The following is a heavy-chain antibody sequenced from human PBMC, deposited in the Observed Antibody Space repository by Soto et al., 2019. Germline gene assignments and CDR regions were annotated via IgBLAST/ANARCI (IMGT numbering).Heavy chain of an antibody. J-gene: IGHJ4*02. CDR1: GGSFSDYY. D-gene: IGHD3-22*01. Sequence: PSETLSLTCAVYGGSFSDYYWSWIRKPPGKGLEWIGEINHSGSTNYNTSLKSRVTISVDTSKNQFSLKLSSVTAADTAVYYCARGASGYYDSSGYYSPYYFDYWGQGTLVTVSS. CDR2: INHSGST. CDR3: ARGASGYYDSSGYYSPYYFDY. V-gene: IGHV4-34*01.